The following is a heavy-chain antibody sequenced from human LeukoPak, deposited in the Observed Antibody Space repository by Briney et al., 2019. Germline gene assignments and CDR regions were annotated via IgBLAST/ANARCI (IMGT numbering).Heavy chain of an antibody. Sequence: GGSLRLSCAASGFTFSSYSMNWVRQAPGKGLEWVSSISSSGSYIYYADSVKGRFTISRDNAKNSLYLQMNSLRAEDTAVYYCARESYYYDSSGYYNPLEIDYWGQGTLVTVSS. V-gene: IGHV3-21*01. D-gene: IGHD3-22*01. J-gene: IGHJ4*02. CDR3: ARESYYYDSSGYYNPLEIDY. CDR1: GFTFSSYS. CDR2: ISSSGSYI.